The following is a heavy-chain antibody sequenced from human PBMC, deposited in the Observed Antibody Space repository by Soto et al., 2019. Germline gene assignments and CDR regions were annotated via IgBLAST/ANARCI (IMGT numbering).Heavy chain of an antibody. V-gene: IGHV1-3*04. D-gene: IGHD3-9*01. CDR3: ARDPRLVSDFDARTDWPGFDS. Sequence: ASVKVSCKASGYTFTNFSIHWVRQAPGQGPQWMGWINTAKSNTREAQNFQGRVTITRNTTANTAFLELSSLTSEDTAVYFCARDPRLVSDFDARTDWPGFDSWGRGTLVTVSS. CDR1: GYTFTNFS. J-gene: IGHJ4*02. CDR2: INTAKSNT.